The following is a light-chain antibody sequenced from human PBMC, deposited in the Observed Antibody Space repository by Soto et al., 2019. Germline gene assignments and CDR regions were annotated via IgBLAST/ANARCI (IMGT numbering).Light chain of an antibody. CDR2: KAS. V-gene: IGKV1-5*03. Sequence: DIQMTQSPSTLSGSVGDRVTITCRASQTISSWLAWYQQKPGKAPKLLIYKASTLKSGVPSRFSGSGSGTDFTLTIDSLQPEDFATYFCQQTNTAPWTFGQGTKV. CDR3: QQTNTAPWT. CDR1: QTISSW. J-gene: IGKJ1*01.